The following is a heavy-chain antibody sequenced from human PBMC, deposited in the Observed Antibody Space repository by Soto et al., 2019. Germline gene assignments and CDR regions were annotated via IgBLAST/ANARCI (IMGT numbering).Heavy chain of an antibody. CDR1: GGSISSGGYY. J-gene: IGHJ3*02. V-gene: IGHV4-31*03. D-gene: IGHD2-15*01. Sequence: SETLSLTCTVSGGSISSGGYYWSWIRQHPGKGLEWIGYIYYSGSTYYNPSLKSRVTISVDTSKNQFSLKLSSVTAADTAVYYCARAVGIGYCSGGSCGRLRAFDIWGQGTMVTVSS. CDR3: ARAVGIGYCSGGSCGRLRAFDI. CDR2: IYYSGST.